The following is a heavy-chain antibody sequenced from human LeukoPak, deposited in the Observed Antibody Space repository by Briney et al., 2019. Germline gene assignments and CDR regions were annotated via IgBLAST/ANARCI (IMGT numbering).Heavy chain of an antibody. V-gene: IGHV3-30*18. CDR2: IPYDGSNK. J-gene: IGHJ6*02. D-gene: IGHD6-13*01. CDR3: AKNLAAGIEIYYYYGMDV. Sequence: PGGSLRLSCAASGFTFSSYGMHWVRQAPGKGLEWVAVIPYDGSNKYYADSVKGRFTISRDNSKNTLYLQMNSLRAEDTAVYYCAKNLAAGIEIYYYYGMDVWGQGTTVTVSS. CDR1: GFTFSSYG.